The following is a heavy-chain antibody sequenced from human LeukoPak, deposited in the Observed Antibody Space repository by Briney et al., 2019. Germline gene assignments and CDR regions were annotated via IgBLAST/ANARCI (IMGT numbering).Heavy chain of an antibody. CDR2: IKSKTDGGTT. CDR1: GFTFSNAW. CDR3: TTPHFFVGATDLDY. Sequence: GGSLRLSCAASGFTFSNAWMNWVRQAPGKGLEWVGRIKSKTDGGTTDYAAPVKGRFTISRDDSKNTLYLQMNSLKTEDTAVYYCTTPHFFVGATDLDYWGQGTLVTVSS. D-gene: IGHD1-26*01. J-gene: IGHJ4*02. V-gene: IGHV3-15*07.